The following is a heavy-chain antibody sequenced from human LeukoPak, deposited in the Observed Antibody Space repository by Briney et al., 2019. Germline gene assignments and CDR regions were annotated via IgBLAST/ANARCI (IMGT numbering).Heavy chain of an antibody. D-gene: IGHD3-22*01. J-gene: IGHJ4*02. V-gene: IGHV3-9*01. CDR1: GFTFDDYA. Sequence: PGRSLRLSCAASGFTFDDYAMHWVRQAPGKGLEWVSGISWNSGSIGYADSVKGRFTISRDNAKNSPYLQMNSLRAEDTALYYCAKDEDYDSSGSFDYWGQGTLVTVSS. CDR2: ISWNSGSI. CDR3: AKDEDYDSSGSFDY.